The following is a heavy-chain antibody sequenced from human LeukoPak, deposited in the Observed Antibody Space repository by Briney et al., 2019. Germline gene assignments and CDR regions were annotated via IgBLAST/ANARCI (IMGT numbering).Heavy chain of an antibody. V-gene: IGHV3-23*01. J-gene: IGHJ4*02. D-gene: IGHD2-15*01. CDR1: GFTFSSYA. Sequence: PGGSLRLSCAASGFTFSSYAMSWVRQAPGKRLEWVSAISGSGGSTYYADSVKGRFTISRDNSKNTLYLQMNSLRAEDTAVYYCAKDWVQLLPLYYFDYWGQGTLVTVSS. CDR2: ISGSGGST. CDR3: AKDWVQLLPLYYFDY.